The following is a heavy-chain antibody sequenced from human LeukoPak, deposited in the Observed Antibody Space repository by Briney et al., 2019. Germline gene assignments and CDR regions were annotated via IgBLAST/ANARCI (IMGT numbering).Heavy chain of an antibody. J-gene: IGHJ6*03. Sequence: SETLSLTCTVSGGSISSGGYYWSWIRQHPGKGLEWIGYIYYSGSTYYNPSLKSRVTISVDTSKNQFSQKLSSVTAADTAVYYCARGATYYYYVDVWGKGTTVTVSS. V-gene: IGHV4-31*03. CDR2: IYYSGST. CDR1: GGSISSGGYY. CDR3: ARGATYYYYVDV.